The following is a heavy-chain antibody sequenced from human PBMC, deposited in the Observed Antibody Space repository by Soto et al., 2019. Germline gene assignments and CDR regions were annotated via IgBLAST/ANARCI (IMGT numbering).Heavy chain of an antibody. CDR3: ARLAVMNYFDY. CDR2: IIPILGIA. J-gene: IGHJ4*02. V-gene: IGHV1-69*02. Sequence: SVKVSCKASGGTFSSYTISWVRQAPGQGLEWMGRIIPILGIANYAQKFQGRVTITADKSTSTAYMELSSLRSEDTAVYYCARLAVMNYFDYWGQGTLVTVSS. CDR1: GGTFSSYT. D-gene: IGHD4-4*01.